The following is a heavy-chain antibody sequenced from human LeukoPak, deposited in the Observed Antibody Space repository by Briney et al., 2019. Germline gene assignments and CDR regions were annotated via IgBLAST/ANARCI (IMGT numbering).Heavy chain of an antibody. CDR3: ARDPDYYGSGSFDY. D-gene: IGHD3-10*01. CDR2: IIPIFGTA. CDR1: GGTFSSYA. V-gene: IGHV1-69*06. J-gene: IGHJ4*02. Sequence: SVKVSCKASGGTFSSYAISWVRQAPGQGLEWMGGIIPIFGTANYAQKFQGRVTITADKSTSTAYMELSSLRSGDTAVYYCARDPDYYGSGSFDYWGQGTLVTVSS.